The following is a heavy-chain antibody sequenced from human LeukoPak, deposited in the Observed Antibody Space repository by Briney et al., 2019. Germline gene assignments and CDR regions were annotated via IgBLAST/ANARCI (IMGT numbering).Heavy chain of an antibody. CDR1: GGSISSYY. Sequence: PSETLSLTCTVSGGSISSYYWSWIRQPPGKGLEWIGYIYYSGSTNYNPSLKSRVTISVDTSKNQFSLKLSSVTAADTAVYYCARVPGDGYFDYWGQGTLVTVSS. V-gene: IGHV4-59*01. CDR2: IYYSGST. J-gene: IGHJ4*02. CDR3: ARVPGDGYFDY. D-gene: IGHD7-27*01.